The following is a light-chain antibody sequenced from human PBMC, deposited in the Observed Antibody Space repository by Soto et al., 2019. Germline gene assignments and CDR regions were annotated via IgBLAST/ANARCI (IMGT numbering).Light chain of an antibody. V-gene: IGKV1-5*01. CDR2: DAS. Sequence: DIQMTQSPSTLSASVVDRVTITCRASQSISRSLAWYQQKPGKAPSLLIYDASSLEGGVPSRFSGSGFGTEFTLTITNLQPADFATYYCQQYSDFLISFGPGTTVDFK. CDR1: QSISRS. J-gene: IGKJ3*01. CDR3: QQYSDFLIS.